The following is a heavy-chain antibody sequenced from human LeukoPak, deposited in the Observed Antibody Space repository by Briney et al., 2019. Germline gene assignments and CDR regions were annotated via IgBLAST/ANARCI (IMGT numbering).Heavy chain of an antibody. CDR1: GYTFTGYY. D-gene: IGHD5-12*01. CDR3: ARYSGYDPFDY. J-gene: IGHJ4*02. CDR2: INPNSGGT. V-gene: IGHV1-2*02. Sequence: EASVKVPCKASGYTFTGYYMHWVRQAPGQGLEWMGWINPNSGGTNYAQKFQGRVTMTRATSISTAYMELSRLRSDDTAVYYCARYSGYDPFDYWGQGTLVTVSS.